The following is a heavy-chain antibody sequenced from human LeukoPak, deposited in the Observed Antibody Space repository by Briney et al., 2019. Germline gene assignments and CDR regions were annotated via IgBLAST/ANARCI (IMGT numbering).Heavy chain of an antibody. CDR2: IYYSGST. CDR3: ARDLGIAAAGTPYYYYGMDV. CDR1: GGSVSSSNYY. V-gene: IGHV4-61*01. D-gene: IGHD6-13*01. Sequence: SETLSLTCTVSGGSVSSSNYYWSWIRQPPGKGLEWIGYIYYSGSTNYNPSLKSRVTISVDTSKNQFSLKLSSVTAADTAVYYCARDLGIAAAGTPYYYYGMDVWGQGTTVTVSS. J-gene: IGHJ6*02.